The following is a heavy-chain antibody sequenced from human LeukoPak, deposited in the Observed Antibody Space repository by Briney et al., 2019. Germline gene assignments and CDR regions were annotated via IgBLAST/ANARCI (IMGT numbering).Heavy chain of an antibody. CDR1: GGTFSSYA. J-gene: IGHJ4*02. CDR2: IIPIFGTA. Sequence: ASVKVSCKASGGTFSSYAISWVRQAPGQGLEWMGGIIPIFGTANYAQKFQGRVTIPTDASTSTAYMELSSLRSEDTAVYYCARSRDGYNYPYDFDYWGQGTLVTVSS. V-gene: IGHV1-69*05. D-gene: IGHD5-24*01. CDR3: ARSRDGYNYPYDFDY.